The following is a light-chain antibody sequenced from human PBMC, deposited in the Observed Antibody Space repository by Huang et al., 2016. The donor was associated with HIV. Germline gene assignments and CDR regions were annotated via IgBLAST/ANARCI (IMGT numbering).Light chain of an antibody. V-gene: IGKV1-5*03. Sequence: DIQMTQSPSTLSASVGDRVTITCRASQGISDWLACRQKKPGKAPKLLIYKASNLEYGVPSRFSGSGAGTEFTLTISSLQPDDFATYYCQQYDNFSTFAQGTKLEIQ. CDR3: QQYDNFST. CDR2: KAS. CDR1: QGISDW. J-gene: IGKJ2*01.